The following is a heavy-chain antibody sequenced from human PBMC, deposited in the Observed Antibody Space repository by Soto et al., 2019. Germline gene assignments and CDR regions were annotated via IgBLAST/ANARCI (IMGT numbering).Heavy chain of an antibody. V-gene: IGHV6-1*01. CDR3: ARYRGRGAASITYNYYYGLDV. CDR1: WDSFSGNIAA. Sequence: PLTVSLTRAISWDSFSGNIAAWNCIRQSRSRGLEWLGRTYYRSNWFNDYAVSVRSRIIINPDTSKNQFSLKLNSVTPEDTAVYYCARYRGRGAASITYNYYYGLDVWGQGTTVTVSS. J-gene: IGHJ6*02. D-gene: IGHD6-13*01. CDR2: TYYRSNWFN.